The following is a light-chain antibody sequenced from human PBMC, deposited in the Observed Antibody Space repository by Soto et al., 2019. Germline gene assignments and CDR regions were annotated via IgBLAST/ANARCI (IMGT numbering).Light chain of an antibody. CDR3: QQYNNWPRT. CDR2: GAS. CDR1: QSVSNN. V-gene: IGKV3-15*01. J-gene: IGKJ1*01. Sequence: EIVMTQSPATLSVSPGERATLSCRASQSVSNNLAWYQQKPGQAPRLLIYGASTRATGIPARFSGSGSGKEFTLTISSLQSEDCALYYCQQYNNWPRTFGQGTKVDIK.